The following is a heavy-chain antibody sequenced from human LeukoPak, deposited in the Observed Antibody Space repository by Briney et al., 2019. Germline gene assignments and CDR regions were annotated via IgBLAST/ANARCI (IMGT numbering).Heavy chain of an antibody. Sequence: SVKVSCKASGGTFSSYAISWVRQAPGQGLEWMGRIIPILGIANYAQKCQGRVTITADKSTSTAYMELSSLRSEDTAVYYCARDWGIAVAFSYYYGMDVWGQGTTVTVSS. V-gene: IGHV1-69*04. J-gene: IGHJ6*02. CDR1: GGTFSSYA. D-gene: IGHD6-19*01. CDR2: IIPILGIA. CDR3: ARDWGIAVAFSYYYGMDV.